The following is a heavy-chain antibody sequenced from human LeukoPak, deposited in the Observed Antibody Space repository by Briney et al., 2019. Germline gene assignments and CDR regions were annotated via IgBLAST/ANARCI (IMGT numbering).Heavy chain of an antibody. J-gene: IGHJ3*02. CDR1: GILVSSNY. CDR2: IDSTGST. Sequence: GGSLRLSCVASGILVSSNYMSWVRQAPGKGLEWDSFIDSTGSTYYADSVKGRFTISRDNSRNTLYLQMNSLRVEDTAVYYCARRGRLGYSYGRGTLDIWGQGTMVTVSS. CDR3: ARRGRLGYSYGRGTLDI. V-gene: IGHV3-66*01. D-gene: IGHD5-18*01.